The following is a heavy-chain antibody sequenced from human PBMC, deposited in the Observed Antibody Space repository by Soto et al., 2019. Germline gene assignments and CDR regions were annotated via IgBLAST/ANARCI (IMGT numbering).Heavy chain of an antibody. V-gene: IGHV3-21*01. CDR1: GFTFSSYS. CDR2: ISSSSSYI. D-gene: IGHD3-10*01. J-gene: IGHJ5*02. CDR3: ARESPGPGALIDP. Sequence: PGGSLRLSCAASGFTFSSYSMNWVRQAPGKGLEWVSSISSSSSYIYYADSVKGRFTISRDNAKNSLYLQMNSLSAEDTAVYYCARESPGPGALIDPWGQGTLVTVSS.